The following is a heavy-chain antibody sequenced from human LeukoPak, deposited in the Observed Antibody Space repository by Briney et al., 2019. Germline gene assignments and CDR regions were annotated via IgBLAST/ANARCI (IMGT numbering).Heavy chain of an antibody. CDR2: IYPGDSDT. Sequence: GESLEISCKDSGYSFTSYWIGWVRQMPGKGLEWMGIIYPGDSDTTYSPSFQGQVTISADKSISTAYLQWSSLKASDTAMYYCARLRDYDRYFDRWGRGTLVTVSS. D-gene: IGHD3-22*01. CDR1: GYSFTSYW. CDR3: ARLRDYDRYFDR. V-gene: IGHV5-51*01. J-gene: IGHJ2*01.